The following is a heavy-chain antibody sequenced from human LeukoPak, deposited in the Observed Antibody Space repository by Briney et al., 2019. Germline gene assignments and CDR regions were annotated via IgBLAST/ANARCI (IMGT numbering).Heavy chain of an antibody. CDR3: AREPNSVYYYYMDV. CDR2: INPNSGGT. V-gene: IGHV1-2*06. Sequence: ASVKVSCKASGYTFTGYYMHWVRQAPGQGLEWMGRINPNSGGTNYAQKFQGRVTMTRDTSISTAYMELSRLRSDDTAVYYCAREPNSVYYYYMDVWGKGTTVTVSS. D-gene: IGHD4-23*01. J-gene: IGHJ6*03. CDR1: GYTFTGYY.